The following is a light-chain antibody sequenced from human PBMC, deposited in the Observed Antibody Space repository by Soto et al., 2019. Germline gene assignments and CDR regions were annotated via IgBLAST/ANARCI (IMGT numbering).Light chain of an antibody. V-gene: IGLV2-14*01. CDR3: SAYTNLGNLV. Sequence: QSALTQPASVSGSPGQSITISCTGTRDDVGGYNYVSWYQQYPGKAPKLMIYEVSYRPSGVSNRFSGSRSGHTASLSISGLPAEDEADYYCSAYTNLGNLVFGGGIKLTVL. CDR1: RDDVGGYNY. J-gene: IGLJ3*02. CDR2: EVS.